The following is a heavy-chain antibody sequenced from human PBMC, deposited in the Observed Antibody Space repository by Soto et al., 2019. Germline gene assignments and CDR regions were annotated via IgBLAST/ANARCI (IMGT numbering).Heavy chain of an antibody. CDR2: IIPIFGTA. D-gene: IGHD6-19*01. V-gene: IGHV1-69*01. J-gene: IGHJ6*02. CDR1: GGTFSSYA. Sequence: QVQLVQSGAEVKKPGSSVKVSCKASGGTFSSYAISWVRQAPGQGLEWMGGIIPIFGTANYAQKFQGRVTITGDESTSTAYMELSSLRSEDTAVYYCARVWAVAGTIGVYYYGMDVWGQGTTVTVSS. CDR3: ARVWAVAGTIGVYYYGMDV.